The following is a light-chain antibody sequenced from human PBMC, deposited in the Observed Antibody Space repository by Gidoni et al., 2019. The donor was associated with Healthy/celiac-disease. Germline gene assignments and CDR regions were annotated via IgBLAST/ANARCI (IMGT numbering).Light chain of an antibody. CDR2: DVT. V-gene: IGLV2-14*03. CDR3: SSYSRSSTLV. Sequence: QSALTQPASVSGSPGQSISISCTGTSSDVGGYNYVSWYQQYPGKAPKLMIYDVTNRPSGVSYRFSGSKSGDTSSLTISGLQAEDEADYYCSSYSRSSTLVFGTGTKVTVL. CDR1: SSDVGGYNY. J-gene: IGLJ1*01.